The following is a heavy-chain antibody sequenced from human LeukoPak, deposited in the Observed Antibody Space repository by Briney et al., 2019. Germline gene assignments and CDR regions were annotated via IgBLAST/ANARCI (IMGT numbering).Heavy chain of an antibody. D-gene: IGHD1-26*01. CDR3: ARDPASGSGSYQRAFDI. V-gene: IGHV1-69*04. CDR1: GGTFSSYA. Sequence: SVKVSCKPSGGTFSSYAISWVRQAPGQGLEWMGRIIPVLDIANYAQKFQGRVTITADKSTSTAYMELSSLRSEDTAVYYCARDPASGSGSYQRAFDIWGQGTMVTVSS. J-gene: IGHJ3*02. CDR2: IIPVLDIA.